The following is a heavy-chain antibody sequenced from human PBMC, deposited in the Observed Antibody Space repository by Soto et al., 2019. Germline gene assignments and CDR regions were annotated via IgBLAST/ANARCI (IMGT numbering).Heavy chain of an antibody. Sequence: GESLKICCKGSGYSFTSYWIGWARQMPGKGLEWMGIIYPGDSDTRYSPSFQGQVTISVDKSINTAYLQWSSLKASDTAMYYCARHGQSNGYLYEYWGRGTLVTVSS. CDR3: ARHGQSNGYLYEY. D-gene: IGHD6-25*01. V-gene: IGHV5-51*01. J-gene: IGHJ4*02. CDR2: IYPGDSDT. CDR1: GYSFTSYW.